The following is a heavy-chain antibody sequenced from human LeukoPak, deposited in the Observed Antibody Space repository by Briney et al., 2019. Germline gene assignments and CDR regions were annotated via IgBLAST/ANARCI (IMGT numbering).Heavy chain of an antibody. CDR3: ARVGTQQQVFDP. Sequence: SETLSLTCTVSGGPISSYYWSWIRQPPGKGLEWIGYISYSGSTNYNPSLKSRVTISVDTSKNQFSLKLSSVTAADTAVYYCARVGTQQQVFDPWGQGTLVTVSS. CDR1: GGPISSYY. V-gene: IGHV4-59*01. D-gene: IGHD6-13*01. J-gene: IGHJ5*02. CDR2: ISYSGST.